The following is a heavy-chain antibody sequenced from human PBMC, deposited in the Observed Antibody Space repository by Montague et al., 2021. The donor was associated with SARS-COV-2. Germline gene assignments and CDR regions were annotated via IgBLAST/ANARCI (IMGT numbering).Heavy chain of an antibody. CDR3: ARGQPPRITFGGIISYGLDV. D-gene: IGHD3-16*02. V-gene: IGHV4-34*01. CDR1: GGSSSGYY. Sequence: SETLSLTCAVYGGSSSGYYWTGIRQPPGKGLEWIGEINHSGSTNXNPSLKSRVTISVDTSKNQFSLKLRSVTAADTAVYYCARGQPPRITFGGIISYGLDVWGQGTTVTVSS. J-gene: IGHJ6*02. CDR2: INHSGST.